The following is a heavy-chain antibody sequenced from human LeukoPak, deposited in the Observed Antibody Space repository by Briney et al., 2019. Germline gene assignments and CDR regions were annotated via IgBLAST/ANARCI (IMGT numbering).Heavy chain of an antibody. V-gene: IGHV3-30*06. J-gene: IGHJ5*02. D-gene: IGHD1-26*01. CDR1: GFTFSSYG. CDR3: ARGFEYYVRSWFDP. Sequence: GGSLRLSCAASGFTFSSYGMHWLRQAPGKGPEWVAVISYEGGNKDYADSVKGRFTISRDNSKNTLYLQMDSLRDEDTAVYHCARGFEYYVRSWFDPWGQGTLVTVSS. CDR2: ISYEGGNK.